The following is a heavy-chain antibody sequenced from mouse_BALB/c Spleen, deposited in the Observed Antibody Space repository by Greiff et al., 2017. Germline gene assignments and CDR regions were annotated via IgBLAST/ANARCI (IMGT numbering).Heavy chain of an antibody. CDR1: GYTFTSYY. CDR2: INPSNGGT. D-gene: IGHD2-3*01. J-gene: IGHJ3*01. CDR3: TRIYDGNYQSWFED. V-gene: IGHV1S81*02. Sequence: QVQLQQPGAELVKPGASVKLSCKASGYTFTSYYMYWVKQRPGQGLEWIGGINPSNGGTNYNEKLKSKATLTVDKSSSTAYMQLSSLTSEDSAVYYCTRIYDGNYQSWFEDWGQGTLVTVSA.